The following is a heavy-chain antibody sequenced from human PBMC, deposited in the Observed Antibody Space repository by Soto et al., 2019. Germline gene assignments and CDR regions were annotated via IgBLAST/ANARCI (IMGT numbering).Heavy chain of an antibody. CDR1: GYTFTSYA. V-gene: IGHV1-3*01. Sequence: GASVKVSCKAPGYTFTSYAMHWVRQAPGQRLEWMGWINAGNGNTKYSQKFQGRVTITRDTSASTAYMELSSLRSEDTAVYYCARGGSLYWYFDLWGRGTLVTVSS. CDR2: INAGNGNT. CDR3: ARGGSLYWYFDL. J-gene: IGHJ2*01. D-gene: IGHD1-26*01.